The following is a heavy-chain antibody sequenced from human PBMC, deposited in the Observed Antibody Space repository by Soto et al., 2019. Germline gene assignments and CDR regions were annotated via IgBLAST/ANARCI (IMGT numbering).Heavy chain of an antibody. CDR1: GFTFSSYS. V-gene: IGHV3-48*01. J-gene: IGHJ4*02. Sequence: EVQLVESGGGLVQPGGSLRLSCAASGFTFSSYSMNWVRQAPGKGLDWVSYISSSSSTIYYADSVKDRFTISRDNAKNSLYLQMNSLRAEDTAVYYCARQWLVPDYWGQGTLVTVSS. CDR2: ISSSSSTI. CDR3: ARQWLVPDY. D-gene: IGHD6-19*01.